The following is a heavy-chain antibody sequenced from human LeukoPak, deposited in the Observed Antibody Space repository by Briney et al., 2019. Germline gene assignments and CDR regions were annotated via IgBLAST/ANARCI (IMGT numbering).Heavy chain of an antibody. D-gene: IGHD3-22*01. CDR3: ARDYYDSSPDAFDI. V-gene: IGHV3-48*02. J-gene: IGHJ3*02. CDR1: GFTFSSHS. CDR2: ISSSSSTI. Sequence: GGSLRLSCAASGFTFSSHSMNWVRQAPGKGLEWVSYISSSSSTIYYADSVKGRFTISRDNAKNSLYLQMNSLRDEDTAVYYCARDYYDSSPDAFDIWGQGTMVTVSS.